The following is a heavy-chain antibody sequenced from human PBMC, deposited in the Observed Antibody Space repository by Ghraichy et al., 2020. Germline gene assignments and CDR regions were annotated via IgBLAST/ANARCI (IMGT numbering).Heavy chain of an antibody. D-gene: IGHD6-19*01. CDR1: GFTFSSYA. CDR3: ATPSLYSSGWYQKHQGAFDI. Sequence: GGSLRLSCAASGFTFSSYAMSWVRQAPGKGLEWVSAISGSGGSTYYADSVKGRFTISRDNSKNTLYLQMNSLRAEDTAVYYCATPSLYSSGWYQKHQGAFDIWGQGTMVTVSS. J-gene: IGHJ3*02. CDR2: ISGSGGST. V-gene: IGHV3-23*01.